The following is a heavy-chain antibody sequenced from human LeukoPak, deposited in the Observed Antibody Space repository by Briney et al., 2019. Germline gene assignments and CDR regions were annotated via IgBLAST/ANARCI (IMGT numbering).Heavy chain of an antibody. J-gene: IGHJ4*02. CDR3: ARVTRWAGLDF. CDR2: IYYSGST. D-gene: IGHD2-21*02. V-gene: IGHV4-30-4*01. Sequence: PSETLSLTCNVSGGSISSGDKYWSWIRQPPGKGLEWIGYIYYSGSTYYNPSLKSRLTISVDTSENQFSLRLTSVTAADTAVYFCARVTRWAGLDFWGQGTLVTVSS. CDR1: GGSISSGDKY.